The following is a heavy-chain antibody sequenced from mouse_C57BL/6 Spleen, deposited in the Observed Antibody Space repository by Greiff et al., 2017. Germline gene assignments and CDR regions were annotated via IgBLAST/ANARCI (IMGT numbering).Heavy chain of an antibody. D-gene: IGHD4-1*01. CDR3: ALTGTRAIDY. Sequence: EVQGVESGGGLVKPGGSLKLSCAASGFTFSDYGMHWVRQAPEKGLEWVAYISSGGSTIYYADTVKGRFTISRDNAKNTLFLQMTRLRSEDTAMYYCALTGTRAIDYWGQGTSVTVSS. CDR1: GFTFSDYG. J-gene: IGHJ4*01. V-gene: IGHV5-17*01. CDR2: ISSGGSTI.